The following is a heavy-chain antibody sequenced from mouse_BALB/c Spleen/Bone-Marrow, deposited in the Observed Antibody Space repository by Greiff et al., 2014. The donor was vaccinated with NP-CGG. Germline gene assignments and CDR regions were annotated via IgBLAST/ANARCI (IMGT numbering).Heavy chain of an antibody. CDR2: INPYNGDT. V-gene: IGHV1-20*02. D-gene: IGHD1-1*01. CDR3: AREGGYYYGSSPYFDV. Sequence: DVKLVESGPELVKPGASVKISCKASGYSSTGYFMNWVMQSHGKSLEWIGRINPYNGDTFYNQKFKGKATLTVDKSSSTAHMELRSLASEDSAVYCCAREGGYYYGSSPYFDVWGAGTTVTVSS. J-gene: IGHJ1*01. CDR1: GYSSTGYF.